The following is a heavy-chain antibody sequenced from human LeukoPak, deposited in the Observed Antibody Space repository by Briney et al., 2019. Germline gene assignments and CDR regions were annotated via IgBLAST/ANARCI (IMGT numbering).Heavy chain of an antibody. CDR2: IYYSGST. J-gene: IGHJ3*02. D-gene: IGHD6-19*01. Sequence: PSETLSLTCTVSGGSISSYYWSWIRQPPGKGLEWIGYIYYSGSTNYNPSLKSRGSISVDKSKNQFSLKLSSVTAADTAVYYCARQHIAVGGVGGFDIWGQGTMVTVSS. CDR1: GGSISSYY. CDR3: ARQHIAVGGVGGFDI. V-gene: IGHV4-59*01.